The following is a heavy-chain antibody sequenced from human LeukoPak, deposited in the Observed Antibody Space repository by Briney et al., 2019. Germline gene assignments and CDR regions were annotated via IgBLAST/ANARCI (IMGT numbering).Heavy chain of an antibody. CDR1: GGSISSGSYY. CDR2: IYTSGST. CDR3: ARGGWRELMTGLDP. Sequence: SQTLSLTCTVSGGSISSGSYYWSWIRQPAGKGLEWIGRIYTSGSTNYNPSLKSRVTISVDTSKNQFSLKLSSVTAADTAAYYCARGGWRELMTGLDPWGQGTLVTVSS. J-gene: IGHJ5*02. V-gene: IGHV4-61*02. D-gene: IGHD3-16*01.